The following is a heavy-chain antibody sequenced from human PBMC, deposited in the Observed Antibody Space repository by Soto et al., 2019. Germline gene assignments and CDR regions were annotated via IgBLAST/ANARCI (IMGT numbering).Heavy chain of an antibody. V-gene: IGHV4-38-2*01. CDR2: IYHSGST. CDR3: ARVGVVTAINWFDP. Sequence: ETLSLTCAVSGYSISSGYYWGWIRQPPGKGLEWIGSIYHSGSTYYNPSLKSRVTISVDTSKNQFSLKLSSVTAADTAVYYCARVGVVTAINWFDPWGQGTLVTVSS. CDR1: GYSISSGYY. J-gene: IGHJ5*02. D-gene: IGHD2-21*02.